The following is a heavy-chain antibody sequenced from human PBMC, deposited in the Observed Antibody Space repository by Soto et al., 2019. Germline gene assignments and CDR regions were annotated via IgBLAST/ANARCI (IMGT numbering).Heavy chain of an antibody. CDR3: ARLVGVFNGFYPSYSDP. CDR2: IYPGDSDT. V-gene: IGHV5-51*01. D-gene: IGHD3-10*01. J-gene: IGHJ5*02. CDR1: GYSFVNYW. Sequence: GESLKISCKGSGYSFVNYWIAWVRQMPGKGLEWMGIIYPGDSDTRYSPSFQGQVTISLDKSISTAYLHWGSLKASDSAMYYCARLVGVFNGFYPSYSDPGGQGTLVPV.